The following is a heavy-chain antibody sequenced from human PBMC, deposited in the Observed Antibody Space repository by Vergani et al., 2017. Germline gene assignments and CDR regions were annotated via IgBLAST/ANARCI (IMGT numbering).Heavy chain of an antibody. J-gene: IGHJ2*01. CDR2: IYPSGST. CDR1: GGSISSGGYS. D-gene: IGHD6-13*01. V-gene: IGHV4-30-2*01. CDR3: ARVSPGSRLYWYFDL. Sequence: QLQLQESGSGLVKPSQTLSLTCAVSGGSISSGGYSWSWIRQPPGKGLEWIGYIYPSGSTYYNTSLKSRVTISVDRSKNQFSLKLSSVTAADTAVYYCARVSPGSRLYWYFDLWGRGTLVTVSS.